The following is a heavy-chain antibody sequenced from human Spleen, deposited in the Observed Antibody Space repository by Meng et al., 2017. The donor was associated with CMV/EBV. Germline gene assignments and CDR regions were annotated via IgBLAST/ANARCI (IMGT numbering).Heavy chain of an antibody. CDR1: GFTFSYYA. V-gene: IGHV3-30-3*01. D-gene: IGHD6-6*01. J-gene: IGHJ6*02. Sequence: GESLKISCAASGFTFSYYAMHWVRQTPGKGLEWLAVISYDGTNKYYADSVKGRFTISRDTPKNTLFLEMNSLRTEDTALYSCARTYSSSSIDYYYYGMDVWGQGTTVTVSS. CDR3: ARTYSSSSIDYYYYGMDV. CDR2: ISYDGTNK.